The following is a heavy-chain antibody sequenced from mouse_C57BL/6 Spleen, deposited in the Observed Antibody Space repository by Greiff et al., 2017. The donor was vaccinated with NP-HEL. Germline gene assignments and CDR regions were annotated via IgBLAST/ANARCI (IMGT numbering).Heavy chain of an antibody. CDR1: GFTFNTYA. CDR3: VRGEGDSNYYAMDY. Sequence: EVQRVESGGGLVQPKGSLKLSCAASGFTFNTYAMHWVRQAPGKGLEWVARIRSKSSNYATYYADSVKDRFTISRDDSQSMLYLQMNNLKTEDTAMYYCVRGEGDSNYYAMDYWGQGTSVTVSS. CDR2: IRSKSSNYAT. J-gene: IGHJ4*01. V-gene: IGHV10-3*01. D-gene: IGHD2-5*01.